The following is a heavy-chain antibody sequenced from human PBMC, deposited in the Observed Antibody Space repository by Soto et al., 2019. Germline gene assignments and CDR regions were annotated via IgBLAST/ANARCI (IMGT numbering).Heavy chain of an antibody. Sequence: QVQLQESGPGLVKPSQTLSLTCTVSGGSISSGGYYWSWIRQHPGKGLEWIGYIYYSGSTYYNPSLKSRVNISVDTFKNQFSLELSSVTAGGTGVYYCARVAYYYDSSCEIANSFDIWGQRTIVTVSS. CDR3: ARVAYYYDSSCEIANSFDI. J-gene: IGHJ3*02. V-gene: IGHV4-31*03. D-gene: IGHD3-22*01. CDR1: GGSISSGGYY. CDR2: IYYSGST.